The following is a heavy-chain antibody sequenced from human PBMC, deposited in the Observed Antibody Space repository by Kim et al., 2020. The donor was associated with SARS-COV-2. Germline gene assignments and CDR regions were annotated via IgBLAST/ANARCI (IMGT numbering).Heavy chain of an antibody. V-gene: IGHV1-2*02. D-gene: IGHD3-22*01. CDR3: AREGEYWYYDSSAKKGVFQH. J-gene: IGHJ1*01. CDR2: INPNSGGT. Sequence: ASVKVSCKASGYTFTGYYMHWVRQAPGQGLEWMGWINPNSGGTNYAQKFQGRVTMTRDTSISTAYMELSRLRSDDTAVYYCAREGEYWYYDSSAKKGVFQHWGQGTLVTVSS. CDR1: GYTFTGYY.